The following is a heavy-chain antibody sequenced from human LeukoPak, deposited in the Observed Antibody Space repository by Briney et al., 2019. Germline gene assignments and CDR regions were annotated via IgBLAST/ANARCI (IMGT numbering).Heavy chain of an antibody. CDR2: IIPLFGTA. J-gene: IGHJ4*02. V-gene: IGHV1-69*05. Sequence: EASVKVSCKASGGTFSRHGISWVRQAPGQGLEWLGGIIPLFGTANYAQKFQGRVTITTDESTSTAYMELNSLRSQDTALYYCATEGQTYYFDNWGQGTLVTVSS. CDR1: GGTFSRHG. CDR3: ATEGQTYYFDN.